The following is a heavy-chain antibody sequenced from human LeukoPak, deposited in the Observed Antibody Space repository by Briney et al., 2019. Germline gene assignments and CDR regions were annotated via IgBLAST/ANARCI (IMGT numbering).Heavy chain of an antibody. V-gene: IGHV3-23*01. CDR1: GFTFSSYA. CDR2: ITGNSVTR. Sequence: GGSLRLSCAGSGFTFSSYAMSWVRQAPGKGLEWVSGITGNSVTRYYADSVKGRFTISRDNSKNTLYLQMISLRAEDTAVYYCANYGSVSYFAYWGQGTLVTVSS. D-gene: IGHD3-10*01. CDR3: ANYGSVSYFAY. J-gene: IGHJ4*02.